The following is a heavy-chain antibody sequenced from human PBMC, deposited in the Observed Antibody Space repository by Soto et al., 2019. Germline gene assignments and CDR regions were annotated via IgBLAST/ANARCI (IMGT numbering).Heavy chain of an antibody. CDR3: ARGTNYYDTSGYYYD. J-gene: IGHJ4*02. CDR1: GGSISSSSYY. V-gene: IGHV4-39*01. CDR2: IYYSGST. D-gene: IGHD3-22*01. Sequence: SETLSLTCTVSGGSISSSSYYWGWIRQPPGKGLEWIGSIYYSGSTNYNPSLKSRVTISEDTSKNQFSLKLSSVTAADTAVYYCARGTNYYDTSGYYYDWGQGTLVTVSS.